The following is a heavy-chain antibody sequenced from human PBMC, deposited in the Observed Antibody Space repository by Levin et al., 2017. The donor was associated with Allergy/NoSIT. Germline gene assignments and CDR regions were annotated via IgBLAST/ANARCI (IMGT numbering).Heavy chain of an antibody. J-gene: IGHJ6*04. CDR3: AKPLGIGEAGWLESGLDV. Sequence: GESLKISCAASGFTFSSYGMHWVRQAPGKGLEWVAVISHDGSNKYYADSVKGRFTICRDDSKNTLYLQMNSLRAEDTAVFYCAKPLGIGEAGWLESGLDVWGKGTTVTVSS. D-gene: IGHD6-13*01. CDR2: ISHDGSNK. V-gene: IGHV3-30*18. CDR1: GFTFSSYG.